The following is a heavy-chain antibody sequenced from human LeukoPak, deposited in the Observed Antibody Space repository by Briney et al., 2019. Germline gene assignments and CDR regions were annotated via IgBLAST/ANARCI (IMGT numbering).Heavy chain of an antibody. J-gene: IGHJ4*02. D-gene: IGHD2-15*01. CDR1: GGSISSYY. CDR3: ARQVVGPYFDY. Sequence: SETLSLTCTVSGGSISSYYWSWIRQPPGKGLEWIGEIYHSGSTNYNPSLKSRVTISVDTSKNQFSLKLSSVTAADTAVYYCARQVVGPYFDYWGQGTLVTVSS. CDR2: IYHSGST. V-gene: IGHV4-34*01.